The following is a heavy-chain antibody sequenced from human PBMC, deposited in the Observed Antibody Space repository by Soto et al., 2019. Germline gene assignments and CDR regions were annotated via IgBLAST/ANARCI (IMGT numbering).Heavy chain of an antibody. J-gene: IGHJ4*02. D-gene: IGHD3-10*01. V-gene: IGHV1-69*02. Sequence: QVQLVQSGAEVKKPGSSVKVSCKASGGTFSSYTISWVRQAPGQGLEWMGRIIPILGIANYAQKFQGRVTINXXKXTXXAYMELSSLRSEDTAVYYCARGLYYYGSGSYRFDYWGQGTLVTVSS. CDR1: GGTFSSYT. CDR3: ARGLYYYGSGSYRFDY. CDR2: IIPILGIA.